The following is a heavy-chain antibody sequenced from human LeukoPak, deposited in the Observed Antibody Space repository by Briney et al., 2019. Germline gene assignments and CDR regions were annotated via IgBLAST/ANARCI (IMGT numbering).Heavy chain of an antibody. CDR2: INHSGST. CDR3: ARSSYIAAPDY. D-gene: IGHD6-13*01. V-gene: IGHV4-39*07. CDR1: GGSISSSGYY. J-gene: IGHJ4*02. Sequence: SETLSLTCTVSGGSISSSGYYWSWIRQPPGKGLEWIGEINHSGSTNYNPSLKSRVTISVDTSKNQFSLKLSSVTAADTAVYYCARSSYIAAPDYWGQGTLVTVSS.